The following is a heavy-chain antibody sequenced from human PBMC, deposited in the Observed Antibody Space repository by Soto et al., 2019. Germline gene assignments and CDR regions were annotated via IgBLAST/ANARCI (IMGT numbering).Heavy chain of an antibody. CDR3: ARRMTHRGSYYYYYGMDV. D-gene: IGHD3-10*01. V-gene: IGHV1-18*01. J-gene: IGHJ6*02. Sequence: GASVKVSCKASGYTFTSYGISWVRQAPGQGLEWMGWISAYNGNTNYAQKLQGRVTMTTDTSTSTAYMELRSLRSDDTAVYYCARRMTHRGSYYYYYGMDVWGQGTTVTVSS. CDR2: ISAYNGNT. CDR1: GYTFTSYG.